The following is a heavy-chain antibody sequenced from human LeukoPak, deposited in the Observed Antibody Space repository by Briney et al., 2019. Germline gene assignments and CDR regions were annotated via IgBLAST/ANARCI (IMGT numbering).Heavy chain of an antibody. V-gene: IGHV4-39*01. J-gene: IGHJ4*02. CDR3: ARQGGYSSGWYNDY. D-gene: IGHD6-19*01. CDR1: GGSISSSSYY. CDR2: IYYSGST. Sequence: SETLSLTCTVSGGSISSSSYYWGWIRQPPGTGLEWIGSIYYSGSTYYNPSLKSRVTISVDTSKNQFSLKLSSVTAADTAVYYCARQGGYSSGWYNDYWGQGTLVTVSS.